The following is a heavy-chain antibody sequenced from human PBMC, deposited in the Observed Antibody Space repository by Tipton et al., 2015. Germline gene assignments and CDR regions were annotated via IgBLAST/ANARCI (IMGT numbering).Heavy chain of an antibody. CDR1: GGSISSSSYY. J-gene: IGHJ4*02. V-gene: IGHV4-39*07. CDR2: ISYSGST. D-gene: IGHD4-23*01. CDR3: ARARGRHGGLFDS. Sequence: TLSLTCTVSGGSISSSSYYWGWIRQPPGKGLEWIGSISYSGSTYYNPSLKSRVTISVDTSKTQFSLKMSSVTASDTAVYYCARARGRHGGLFDSWGQGILVTVSS.